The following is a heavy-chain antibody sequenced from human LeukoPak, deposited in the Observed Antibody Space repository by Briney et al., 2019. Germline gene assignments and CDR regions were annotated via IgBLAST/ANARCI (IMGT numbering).Heavy chain of an antibody. Sequence: ALVKVSGKASGFTFTSSAVQWVRQARGQRLEWIGWIVVGSGNTNYAQKFQERVTITRDMSTSTAYMELSSLRSEDTAVYYCAARTATVTAPWLYYFDYWGQGTLVTVSS. D-gene: IGHD4-11*01. CDR2: IVVGSGNT. V-gene: IGHV1-58*01. J-gene: IGHJ4*02. CDR3: AARTATVTAPWLYYFDY. CDR1: GFTFTSSA.